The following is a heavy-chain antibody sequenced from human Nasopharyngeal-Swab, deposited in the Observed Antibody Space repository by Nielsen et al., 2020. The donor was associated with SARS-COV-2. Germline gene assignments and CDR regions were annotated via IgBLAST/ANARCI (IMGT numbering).Heavy chain of an antibody. J-gene: IGHJ4*02. CDR3: AEDTAMVSFKGY. D-gene: IGHD5-18*01. CDR2: ISGSGGST. CDR1: GFTFSSYA. Sequence: GGPLRLSCAASGFTFSSYAMSWVRQAPGKGLEWVSAISGSGGSTYYADSVKGRFTISRDNSKNTLYLQMNSLRAEDTAVYYCAEDTAMVSFKGYWGQGTLVTVSS. V-gene: IGHV3-23*01.